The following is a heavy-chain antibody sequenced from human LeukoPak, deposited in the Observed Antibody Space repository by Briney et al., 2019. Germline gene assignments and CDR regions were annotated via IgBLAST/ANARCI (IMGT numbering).Heavy chain of an antibody. CDR3: ARARRVGYSNWDY. J-gene: IGHJ4*02. CDR2: IYHDEGT. Sequence: QPGGSLRLSCAASGFSVSSLYMSWVRRPPGKGLEWVSVIYHDEGTDYAHSVRGRLTISRDNSKNTLYLQMNSVRVDDTAVYYCARARRVGYSNWDYWDQGTLVTVSS. D-gene: IGHD5-24*01. CDR1: GFSVSSLY. V-gene: IGHV3-53*01.